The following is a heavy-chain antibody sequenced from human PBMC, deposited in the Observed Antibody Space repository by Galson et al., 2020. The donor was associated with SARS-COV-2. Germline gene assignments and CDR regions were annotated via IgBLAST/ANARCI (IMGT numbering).Heavy chain of an antibody. CDR1: GFTFNGHA. J-gene: IGHJ4*02. CDR2: IFFDGSEK. CDR3: ARDGQSSRGWAFDY. V-gene: IGHV3-33*01. Sequence: GGSLRLSCAASGFTFNGHAMHWIRQAPGKGLEWVAQIFFDGSEKYYGDSVRGRFTISRDSSKNTVYLQMNNLRVDDTAVYYCARDGQSSRGWAFDYWGQGTLLTVSS. D-gene: IGHD6-19*01.